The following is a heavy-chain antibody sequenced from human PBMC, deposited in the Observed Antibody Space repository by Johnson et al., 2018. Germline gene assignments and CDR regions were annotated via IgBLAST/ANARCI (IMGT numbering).Heavy chain of an antibody. D-gene: IGHD4-11*01. J-gene: IGHJ3*02. CDR2: IRNKANNYET. Sequence: VQPQASGGGLVQPGGSXKLSCAASGFTFGGSAIQWVRQASGEGREWVGRIRNKANNYETASAASVEDGFTVSRDDSGNTGYLHMNSLKTEDTAGYYCVRGPNDYRDSFDIWGQGTVVTVAS. CDR1: GFTFGGSA. CDR3: VRGPNDYRDSFDI. V-gene: IGHV3-73*01.